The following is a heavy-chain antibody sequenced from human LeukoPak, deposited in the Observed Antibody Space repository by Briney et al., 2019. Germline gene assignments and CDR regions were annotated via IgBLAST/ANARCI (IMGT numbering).Heavy chain of an antibody. Sequence: GGSLRLSCAASEXTFDGYAMSWVRQAPGKGLEWVSTITGAGNIYYADSVKGRFTISRDNSKNTLYLQMNSLRAEDTAVYYCAKRRLGAANPGDFDYWGQGTLVTVSS. CDR2: ITGAGNI. J-gene: IGHJ4*02. CDR1: EXTFDGYA. CDR3: AKRRLGAANPGDFDY. V-gene: IGHV3-23*01. D-gene: IGHD2-15*01.